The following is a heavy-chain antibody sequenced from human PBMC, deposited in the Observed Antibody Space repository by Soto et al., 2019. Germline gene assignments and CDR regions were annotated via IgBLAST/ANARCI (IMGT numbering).Heavy chain of an antibody. CDR1: GFTFSSYA. CDR2: ISGSGGST. Sequence: GGSLRLSCAASGFTFSSYAMSWVRQAPGKGLEWVSAISGSGGSTYYADSVKGRFTISRDNSKNTLYLQMNSLRAEDTAVYYCAKAGYCSSTSCSRVYYYMDVWGKGTTVTVSS. V-gene: IGHV3-23*01. D-gene: IGHD2-2*01. J-gene: IGHJ6*03. CDR3: AKAGYCSSTSCSRVYYYMDV.